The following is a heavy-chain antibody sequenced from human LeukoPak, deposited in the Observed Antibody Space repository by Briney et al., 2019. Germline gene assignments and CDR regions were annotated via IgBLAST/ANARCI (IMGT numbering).Heavy chain of an antibody. D-gene: IGHD6-13*01. CDR1: GGSFSSSSYY. V-gene: IGHV4-39*07. Sequence: SETLSLTCTVSGGSFSSSSYYWGWIRQPPGTGLEWIGSIYYRRSTYNNPSLTSPVTISVDTSKNQFSLKLRSVTAADTAVYYCACTTKAAAGCFDPWGEGTLVTVSS. CDR2: IYYRRST. CDR3: ACTTKAAAGCFDP. J-gene: IGHJ5*02.